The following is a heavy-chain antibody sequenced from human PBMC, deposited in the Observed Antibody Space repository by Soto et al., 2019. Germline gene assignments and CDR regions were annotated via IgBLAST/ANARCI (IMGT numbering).Heavy chain of an antibody. CDR2: INPNSGVT. CDR3: ARKGVAATMFDP. D-gene: IGHD2-15*01. V-gene: IGHV1-2*02. J-gene: IGHJ5*02. Sequence: QVQLVQSGAEVKKPGASVKVSCKASGNTFTGYYMHWVRQAPGQGLEWMGWINPNSGVTNYAQKFQGRVTMTRDTSISTAYMELSRLRSDDTAVYYCARKGVAATMFDPWGQGTLVTVSS. CDR1: GNTFTGYY.